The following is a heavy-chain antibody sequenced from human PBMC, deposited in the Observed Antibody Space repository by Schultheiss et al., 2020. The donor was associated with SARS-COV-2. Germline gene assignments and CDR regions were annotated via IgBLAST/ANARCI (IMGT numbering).Heavy chain of an antibody. V-gene: IGHV1-69*13. D-gene: IGHD3-3*01. CDR1: GGSFKTYA. CDR3: ATLGRGASRFLEWYMDV. J-gene: IGHJ6*03. Sequence: SVKVSCKASGGSFKTYAINWVRQAPGQGLEWMGGNIPMFGTATYAQNFQDRLTITADESTSTAYMALSSLRSEDTAVYYCATLGRGASRFLEWYMDVWGQGTTVTVSS. CDR2: NIPMFGTA.